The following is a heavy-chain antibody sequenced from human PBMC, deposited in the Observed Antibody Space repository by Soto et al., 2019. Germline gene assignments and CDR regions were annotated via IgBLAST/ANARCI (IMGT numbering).Heavy chain of an antibody. Sequence: QLQLRESGPGLVKPSETLSLTCSVSGDSVSSISHYWAWIRLSPGKGLEWIGSIYYTGHTYYKPSLRSRVTLSLDTSKNQFSLKLRSVTAADTAVYYCAKDTIRLGFCSGGTCYSDSWGQGTLVTVSS. CDR1: GDSVSSISHY. CDR2: IYYTGHT. CDR3: AKDTIRLGFCSGGTCYSDS. V-gene: IGHV4-39*02. D-gene: IGHD2-15*01. J-gene: IGHJ4*03.